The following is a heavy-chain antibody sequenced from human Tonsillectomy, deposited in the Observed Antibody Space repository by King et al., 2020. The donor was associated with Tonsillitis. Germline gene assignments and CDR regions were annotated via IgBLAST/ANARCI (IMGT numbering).Heavy chain of an antibody. D-gene: IGHD3-22*01. CDR3: AKGQVYYDSTGFGDS. CDR2: ITWNSGSI. CDR1: GFIFDDYA. V-gene: IGHV3-9*01. J-gene: IGHJ4*02. Sequence: EVQLVESGGGLVQPGRSLRLSCVASGFIFDDYAMHWVRQAPGKGLEWVSSITWNSGSIHYADSVKGRFTVSRDNGKNSLYLQMDTLRAEDTALYYCAKGQVYYDSTGFGDSWGQGTLVTVSS.